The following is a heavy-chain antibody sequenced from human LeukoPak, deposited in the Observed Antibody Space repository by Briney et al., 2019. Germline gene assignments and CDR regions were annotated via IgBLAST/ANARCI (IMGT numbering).Heavy chain of an antibody. V-gene: IGHV3-23*01. J-gene: IGHJ4*02. CDR2: ISGSGGNT. CDR3: AKSTTYYDILTGYYNVNDFDS. D-gene: IGHD3-9*01. CDR1: GFTFSNYA. Sequence: GGSLRLSCAASGFTFSNYAMSWVRQAPGKGLEWVSAISGSGGNTYYADSVTGRFTFSRDNYKNTLYLQMNSLRAEETAGYYCAKSTTYYDILTGYYNVNDFDSWGQGTLVTVSS.